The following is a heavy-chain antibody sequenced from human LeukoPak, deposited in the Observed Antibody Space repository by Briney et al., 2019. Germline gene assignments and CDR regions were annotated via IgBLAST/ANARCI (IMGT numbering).Heavy chain of an antibody. CDR3: ARDRGYSSHESVVYFDY. CDR1: GYTFTSYY. Sequence: GASVKVSCKASGYTFTSYYMHWVRQAPGQGLEWMGIINPSGGSTSYAQKFQGRVTMTRDTSTSTVYMELSSLRSEDTAVYYCARDRGYSSHESVVYFDYWGQGTLVTVSS. J-gene: IGHJ4*02. CDR2: INPSGGST. D-gene: IGHD6-13*01. V-gene: IGHV1-46*01.